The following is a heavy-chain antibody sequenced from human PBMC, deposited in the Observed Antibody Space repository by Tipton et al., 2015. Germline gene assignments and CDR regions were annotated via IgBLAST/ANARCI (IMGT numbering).Heavy chain of an antibody. Sequence: TLSLTCTVSSDSINKYYWSWIRQPPGKELQWIGYIQYSGGTNYNPSLESRVSMSVDTSKTQFSLHLNSVTPEDTAVYYCARDLWVSGSYYWFFDLWGRGTLVTVSS. CDR1: SDSINKYY. V-gene: IGHV4-59*12. CDR2: IQYSGGT. J-gene: IGHJ2*01. D-gene: IGHD1-26*01. CDR3: ARDLWVSGSYYWFFDL.